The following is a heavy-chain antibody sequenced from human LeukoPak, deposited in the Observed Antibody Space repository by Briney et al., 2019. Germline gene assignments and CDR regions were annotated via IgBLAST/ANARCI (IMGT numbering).Heavy chain of an antibody. CDR3: TRDHLAADGSDAFDI. CDR1: GYTFTSYG. V-gene: IGHV1-18*01. CDR2: ISAYNDNT. D-gene: IGHD6-13*01. Sequence: GASVKVSCKASGYTFTSYGISWVRQAPGQGLEWMGWISAYNDNTKYAQKFQGRVTMTTDTSTTTAYMDLRSLRSDDTAVYYCTRDHLAADGSDAFDIWGQGTMVTVSS. J-gene: IGHJ3*02.